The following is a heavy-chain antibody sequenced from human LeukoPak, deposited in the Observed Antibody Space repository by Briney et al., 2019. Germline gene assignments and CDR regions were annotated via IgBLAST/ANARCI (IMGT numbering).Heavy chain of an antibody. J-gene: IGHJ4*02. CDR1: GGSFSGYY. CDR2: ISGSGGST. CDR3: AKDGLEAAAGSFDY. D-gene: IGHD6-13*01. V-gene: IGHV3-23*01. Sequence: ETLSLTCAVYGGSFSGYYWSWIRQPPGKGLEWVSAISGSGGSTYYADSVKGRFTISRDNSKNTLYLQMNSLRAEDTAVYYCAKDGLEAAAGSFDYWGQGTLVTVSS.